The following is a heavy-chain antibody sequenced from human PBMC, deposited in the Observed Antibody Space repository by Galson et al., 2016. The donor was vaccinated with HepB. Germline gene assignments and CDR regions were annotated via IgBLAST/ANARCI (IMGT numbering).Heavy chain of an antibody. CDR3: ARDLGKLEQIPWFDP. Sequence: SVKVSCKASGYTFTSYGISWVRQAPGQGLEWMGWISAYNGNTNYGQKLQGRVTMTTDTSTSTAYMELRSLSSDDTAVYYCARDLGKLEQIPWFDPWGQGTLVTVSS. J-gene: IGHJ5*02. D-gene: IGHD1/OR15-1a*01. CDR1: GYTFTSYG. V-gene: IGHV1-18*04. CDR2: ISAYNGNT.